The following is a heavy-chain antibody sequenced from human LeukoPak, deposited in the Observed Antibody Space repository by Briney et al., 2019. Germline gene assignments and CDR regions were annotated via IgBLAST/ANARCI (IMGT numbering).Heavy chain of an antibody. V-gene: IGHV4-34*01. D-gene: IGHD6-13*01. CDR3: ARDSASGPYYYGMDV. CDR1: GGSISSYY. J-gene: IGHJ6*02. Sequence: PSETLSLTCTVSGGSISSYYWSWIRQPPGKGLEWIGEINHSGSTNYNPSLKSRVTISVDRSKNQFSLKLSSVTAADTAVYYCARDSASGPYYYGMDVWGQGTTVTVSS. CDR2: INHSGST.